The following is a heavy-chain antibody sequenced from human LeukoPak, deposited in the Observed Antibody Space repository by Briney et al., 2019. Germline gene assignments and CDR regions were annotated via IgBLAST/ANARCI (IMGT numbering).Heavy chain of an antibody. V-gene: IGHV4-39*01. Sequence: SETLSLTCTVSGGSISSSSYYWGWIRQPPGKGLEWIGCIYDSGSTYYNPSLKSRVTISVDTSKNQFSLKLSSVTAADTAVYYCARPYDSSGYRPGAFDIWGQGTMVTVSS. CDR3: ARPYDSSGYRPGAFDI. J-gene: IGHJ3*02. CDR2: IYDSGST. D-gene: IGHD3-22*01. CDR1: GGSISSSSYY.